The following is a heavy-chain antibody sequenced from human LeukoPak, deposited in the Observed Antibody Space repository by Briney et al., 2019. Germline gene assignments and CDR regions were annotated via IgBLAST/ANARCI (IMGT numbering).Heavy chain of an antibody. J-gene: IGHJ4*02. Sequence: SETLSLTCSVSGGSISSGSYYWSWIRQPAGKGLEWIGRIYTSGSTNYNPSLKSRVTISVDTSKNQFSLKLSSVTAADTAVYYCAREAVEPAAIFDYWGQGTLVTVSS. CDR1: GGSISSGSYY. D-gene: IGHD2-2*01. CDR2: IYTSGST. CDR3: AREAVEPAAIFDY. V-gene: IGHV4-61*02.